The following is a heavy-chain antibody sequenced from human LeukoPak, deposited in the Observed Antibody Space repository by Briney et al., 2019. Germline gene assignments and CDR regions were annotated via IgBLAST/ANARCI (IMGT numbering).Heavy chain of an antibody. V-gene: IGHV3-48*03. CDR1: GFTFSNYE. CDR2: ISNSGNTK. Sequence: GGSLRLSCAASGFTFSNYEMNWIRQAPGKGLEWISYISNSGNTKYYADSVKGRFSISRDNANNSVYLQMNTLRAEDTAVYYCAAVIDYWGQGTLVTVSS. J-gene: IGHJ4*02. CDR3: AAVIDY.